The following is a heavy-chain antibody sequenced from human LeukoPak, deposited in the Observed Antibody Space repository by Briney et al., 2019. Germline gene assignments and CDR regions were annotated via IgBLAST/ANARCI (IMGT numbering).Heavy chain of an antibody. CDR2: IYSGGTT. CDR1: GVIVSANY. Sequence: GGSLRLSCAASGVIVSANYMNWVSQAPGKGLEWVSVIYSGGTTYYADSVKGRFTISRDNSKNTLYLQMNSLRAEDTAVYYCARGGRSPGTFDSWGEGTMVTVSS. V-gene: IGHV3-66*02. D-gene: IGHD3-16*01. CDR3: ARGGRSPGTFDS. J-gene: IGHJ3*02.